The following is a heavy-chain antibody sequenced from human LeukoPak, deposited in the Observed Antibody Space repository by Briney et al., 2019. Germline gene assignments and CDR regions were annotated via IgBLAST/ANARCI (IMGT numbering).Heavy chain of an antibody. CDR2: IYYSGST. Sequence: SETLSLTCTVSGGSISSSSYYWGWIRQPPGKGLEWIGSIYYSGSTYYNPSLKSRVTISVDMSKNQFSLKLNSVTAADTAVYFCARDARTGWFFDLWGRGTLVAVSS. V-gene: IGHV4-39*07. D-gene: IGHD3/OR15-3a*01. J-gene: IGHJ2*01. CDR3: ARDARTGWFFDL. CDR1: GGSISSSSYY.